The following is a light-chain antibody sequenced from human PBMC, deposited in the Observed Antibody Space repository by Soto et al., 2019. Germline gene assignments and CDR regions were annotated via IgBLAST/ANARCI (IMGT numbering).Light chain of an antibody. CDR3: QQFNTYPLT. J-gene: IGKJ4*01. CDR1: QGINDY. CDR2: AAS. V-gene: IGKV1-9*01. Sequence: DIQLTQSPSFLSASVGDRVTITCRASQGINDYLAWYQQKPAKAPKLLIYAASTLQSEVPSRFSGSASGTEFTLTTSSLQPEDFATYYCQQFNTYPLTFGGGTKVEVK.